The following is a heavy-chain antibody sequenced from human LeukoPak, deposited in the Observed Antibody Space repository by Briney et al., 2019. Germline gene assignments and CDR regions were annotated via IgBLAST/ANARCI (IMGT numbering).Heavy chain of an antibody. J-gene: IGHJ4*02. D-gene: IGHD1-26*01. V-gene: IGHV1-2*02. CDR3: ARSLYSGSYYRFGY. CDR1: GYTFSGYY. CDR2: INPNSGGT. Sequence: ASVKVSCKASGYTFSGYYMHWVRQAPGQGLEWMGWINPNSGGTNYAQTFQGRVTMTRDTSITTAYMELSRLRSDDTAVYYCARSLYSGSYYRFGYWGQGTLVTVSS.